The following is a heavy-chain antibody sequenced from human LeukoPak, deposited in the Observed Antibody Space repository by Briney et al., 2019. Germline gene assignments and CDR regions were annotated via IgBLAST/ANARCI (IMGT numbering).Heavy chain of an antibody. V-gene: IGHV1-46*01. CDR2: INPSGGST. J-gene: IGHJ6*02. D-gene: IGHD4-17*01. CDR1: GYTFTSQY. Sequence: ASVKVSCKASGYTFTSQYVHWVRQAPGRGLEWMGIINPSGGSTRYAQKFQGRVTMTRDTSTSTVYMELKRLRSEDTAVYYCARGGYGDNPRYYYYGMDVWGQGTTVTVSS. CDR3: ARGGYGDNPRYYYYGMDV.